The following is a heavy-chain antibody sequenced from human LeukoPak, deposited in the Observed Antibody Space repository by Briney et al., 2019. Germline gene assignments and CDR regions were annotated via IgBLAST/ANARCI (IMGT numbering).Heavy chain of an antibody. D-gene: IGHD3-22*01. V-gene: IGHV3-15*01. J-gene: IGHJ4*02. CDR3: TTWITYYYDSSGYRD. Sequence: GGSLRLSCAASGFTFSNAWMSWVRQAPEEGREWVGRIKSKTDGGTIDYAAHVKGRFTISRDDSKNTLYLQMNSLKTEHTAVYYCTTWITYYYDSSGYRDWGQGTLVTVSS. CDR2: IKSKTDGGTI. CDR1: GFTFSNAW.